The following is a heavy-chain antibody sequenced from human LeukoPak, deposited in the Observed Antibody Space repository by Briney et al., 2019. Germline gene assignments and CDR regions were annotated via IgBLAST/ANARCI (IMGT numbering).Heavy chain of an antibody. V-gene: IGHV5-51*01. J-gene: IGHJ4*02. D-gene: IGHD3-10*01. CDR1: GYSFTTYW. CDR3: ARHYYGSGSNRYFDY. CDR2: IYPGDSDT. Sequence: GESLKISCKGSGYSFTTYWIGWVRQMPGKGLEWMGIIYPGDSDTRYSPSFQGQVTISADKSVSTAYLQWGSLKASDTAMYYCARHYYGSGSNRYFDYWGQGTLVTVSS.